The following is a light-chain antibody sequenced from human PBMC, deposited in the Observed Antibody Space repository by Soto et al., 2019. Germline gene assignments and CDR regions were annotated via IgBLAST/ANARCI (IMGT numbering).Light chain of an antibody. J-gene: IGKJ1*01. CDR2: GAP. Sequence: DILMTQSPSSLSASVGDRVTITFRASQSISSYLNWYQQKPGKAPNLLIYGAPSLQSGVPSRFSGSRSGTDFTLTINSLQPEDFAVYYCQQTYNSPLTFGQGTKVDIK. CDR3: QQTYNSPLT. V-gene: IGKV1-39*01. CDR1: QSISSY.